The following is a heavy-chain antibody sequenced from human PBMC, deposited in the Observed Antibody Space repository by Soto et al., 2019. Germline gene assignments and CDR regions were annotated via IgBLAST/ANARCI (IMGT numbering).Heavy chain of an antibody. J-gene: IGHJ5*02. V-gene: IGHV4-59*01. CDR1: AGSISNYH. Sequence: TSETLSLTCSVSAGSISNYHWSWIRQPPGKGLEWIGYIFYTGKTNYNPSLKSRVTISLDTSKNQFSLRLDSVTAADTAVYYCARVLEVAGWFDPWGQGTLVTVSS. D-gene: IGHD2-15*01. CDR3: ARVLEVAGWFDP. CDR2: IFYTGKT.